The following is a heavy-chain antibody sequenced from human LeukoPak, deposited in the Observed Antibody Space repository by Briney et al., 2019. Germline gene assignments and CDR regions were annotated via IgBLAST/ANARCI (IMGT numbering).Heavy chain of an antibody. Sequence: SVKVSCKASGGTFSSYAISWVRQAPGQGLEWMGGIIPIFGTANYAQKFQGRVTITADESTSTSYMELSSLRSEDTAVYYCARDFGYSSSTYFDYWGQGTLVTVSS. V-gene: IGHV1-69*13. CDR2: IIPIFGTA. D-gene: IGHD6-6*01. CDR3: ARDFGYSSSTYFDY. CDR1: GGTFSSYA. J-gene: IGHJ4*02.